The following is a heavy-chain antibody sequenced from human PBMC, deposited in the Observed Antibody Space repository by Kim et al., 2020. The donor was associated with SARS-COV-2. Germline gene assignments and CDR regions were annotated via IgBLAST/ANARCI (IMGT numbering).Heavy chain of an antibody. CDR2: IAPRGGNT. J-gene: IGHJ4*02. Sequence: GGSLRLSCAASGFTLNDYGMNWVRQAPGKGLEWISVIAPRGGNTFYADSVKGRFTVSRDISKNTLFLQMNSLRADDTAVYYCAKAVALEDGWTRYFDYLGQGSQVTVSS. CDR1: GFTLNDYG. CDR3: AKAVALEDGWTRYFDY. D-gene: IGHD6-19*01. V-gene: IGHV3-23*01.